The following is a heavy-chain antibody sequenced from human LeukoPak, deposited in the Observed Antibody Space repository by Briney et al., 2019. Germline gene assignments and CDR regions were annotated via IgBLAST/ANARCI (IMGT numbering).Heavy chain of an antibody. D-gene: IGHD3-3*01. CDR3: AKDFWVLPSEYYFDY. J-gene: IGHJ4*02. CDR1: GFTVSSNY. V-gene: IGHV3-53*01. Sequence: PGGSLRLSCAASGFTVSSNYMSWVRQAPGKGLEWVSVIYSCGSTYYADSVKGRFTISRDNSKNTLYLQMNSLRAEDTAVYYCAKDFWVLPSEYYFDYWGQGTLVTVSS. CDR2: IYSCGST.